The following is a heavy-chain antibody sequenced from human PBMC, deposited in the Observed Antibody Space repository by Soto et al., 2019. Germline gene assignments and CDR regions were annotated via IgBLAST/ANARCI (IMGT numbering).Heavy chain of an antibody. CDR3: VGDRMYTKNGNAFDI. J-gene: IGHJ3*02. D-gene: IGHD2-2*02. Sequence: GGSLRLSCAVSGFTFSTYWMSWVRQTPGKGLEWVANIKQDGSEKYYVDSVKGRFTISRDNAKDSLFLEMNSLRAEDTAVYYCVGDRMYTKNGNAFDIWGQGTMVTVSS. CDR1: GFTFSTYW. V-gene: IGHV3-7*05. CDR2: IKQDGSEK.